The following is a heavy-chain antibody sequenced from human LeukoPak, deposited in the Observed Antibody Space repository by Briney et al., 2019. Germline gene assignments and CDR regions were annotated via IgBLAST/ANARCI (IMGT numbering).Heavy chain of an antibody. J-gene: IGHJ6*04. V-gene: IGHV3-21*01. D-gene: IGHD6-6*01. CDR1: GFTFSNAW. CDR3: ARETKRYSSSPRGMDV. Sequence: GGSLRLSCAASGFTFSNAWMSWVRQAPGKGLEWVSAISGSGGSTYYADSVKGRFTISRDNAKNSLYLQMNSLRAEDTAVYYCARETKRYSSSPRGMDVWGKGTTVTVSS. CDR2: ISGSGGST.